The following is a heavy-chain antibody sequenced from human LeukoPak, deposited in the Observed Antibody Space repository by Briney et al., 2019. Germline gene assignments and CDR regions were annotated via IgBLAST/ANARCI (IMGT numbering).Heavy chain of an antibody. CDR3: ARDIGTPYYYDSSGYYSGWFDP. J-gene: IGHJ5*02. CDR2: IYYSGST. V-gene: IGHV4-59*01. CDR1: GGSISSYY. D-gene: IGHD3-22*01. Sequence: SETLSLTCTASGGSISSYYWSWIRQPPGKGLEWIGYIYYSGSTNYNPSLKSRVTMSVDTSKKQFSLKLRSVTAADTAVYYCARDIGTPYYYDSSGYYSGWFDPWGQGTLVTVSS.